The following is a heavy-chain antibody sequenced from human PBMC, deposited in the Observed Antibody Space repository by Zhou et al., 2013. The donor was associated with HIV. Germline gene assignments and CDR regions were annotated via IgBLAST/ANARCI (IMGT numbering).Heavy chain of an antibody. V-gene: IGHV1-8*01. J-gene: IGHJ4*02. CDR1: GYIFSNYH. Sequence: QVQLVQSGAEVKKPGASVKVSCKASGYIFSNYHISWVRQAPGHGPEWMGFLNPKTGKAKYAEKFQDRVNLSRDTSLRTTYMELTRLTFDDSAIYYCVRDAGPVEFDHWGQGTPVIVSS. D-gene: IGHD6-19*01. CDR3: VRDAGPVEFDH. CDR2: LNPKTGKA.